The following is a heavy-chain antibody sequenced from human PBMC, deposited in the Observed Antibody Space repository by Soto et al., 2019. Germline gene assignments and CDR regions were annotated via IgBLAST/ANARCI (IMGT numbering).Heavy chain of an antibody. D-gene: IGHD4-17*01. CDR2: LYYTGST. J-gene: IGHJ4*02. CDR1: GGSISSSSYY. V-gene: IGHV4-39*01. CDR3: ARTPYGDDYFDY. Sequence: ASETLSLTCTVSGGSISSSSYYWGWIRQPPGKGLEWIGSLYYTGSTYYNPSLKSRVTISVDTSKNQFSLKLSSVTAADTAVYYCARTPYGDDYFDYWGQGTLVTVSS.